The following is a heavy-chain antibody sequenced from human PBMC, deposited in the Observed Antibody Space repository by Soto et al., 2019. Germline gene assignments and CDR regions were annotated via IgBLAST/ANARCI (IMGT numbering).Heavy chain of an antibody. V-gene: IGHV4-4*02. Sequence: PSETLSLTCAVSGGSISSSNWWCWGRQPPGKGLEWTGEIYHSGSTNYNPSLKSRVTISIDKSKNQFSLRLSSVTAADTAVYYCARGFYSSGRYSWFDPWGQGTLVTVSS. D-gene: IGHD6-19*01. CDR3: ARGFYSSGRYSWFDP. CDR2: IYHSGST. CDR1: GGSISSSNW. J-gene: IGHJ5*02.